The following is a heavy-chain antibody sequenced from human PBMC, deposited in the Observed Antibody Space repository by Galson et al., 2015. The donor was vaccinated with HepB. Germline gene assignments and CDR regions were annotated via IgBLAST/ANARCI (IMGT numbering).Heavy chain of an antibody. Sequence: SLRLSCAASGFTFSNFGMHWVRQAPGKGLEWVAFIRYDGSNKYYPDSAKGRFTISRDNSKNTLYLQMNSLRPEDSSMYYCAKDWYSGDYFDYWGQGALVTVSS. CDR3: AKDWYSGDYFDY. CDR1: GFTFSNFG. J-gene: IGHJ4*02. V-gene: IGHV3-30*02. D-gene: IGHD4-17*01. CDR2: IRYDGSNK.